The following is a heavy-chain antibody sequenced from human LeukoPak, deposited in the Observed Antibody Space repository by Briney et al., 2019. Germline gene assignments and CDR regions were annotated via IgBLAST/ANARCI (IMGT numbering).Heavy chain of an antibody. CDR2: IIPIFGTA. CDR1: GGTFSSYA. CDR3: ARAIVGATQFDY. V-gene: IGHV1-69*05. Sequence: SVKVSCKASGGTFSSYAISWVRQAPGQGLEWIGGIIPIFGTANYAQKFQGRVTITTDESTSTAYMELSSLRSEDTAVYYCARAIVGATQFDYWGQGTLVTVSS. D-gene: IGHD1-26*01. J-gene: IGHJ4*02.